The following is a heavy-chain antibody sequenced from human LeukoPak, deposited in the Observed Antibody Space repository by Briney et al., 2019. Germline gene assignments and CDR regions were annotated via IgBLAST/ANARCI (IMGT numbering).Heavy chain of an antibody. CDR1: GYNFFKYA. CDR2: ISAYNGNT. Sequence: ASVKVSCKTSGYNFFKYAIHWVRQAPGQGLEWMGWISAYNGNTNYAQKLQGRVTMTTDTSTSTAYMELRSLRSDDTAVYYCARDKEERYYYDSRPFDYWGQGTLVTVSS. V-gene: IGHV1-18*01. J-gene: IGHJ4*02. CDR3: ARDKEERYYYDSRPFDY. D-gene: IGHD3-22*01.